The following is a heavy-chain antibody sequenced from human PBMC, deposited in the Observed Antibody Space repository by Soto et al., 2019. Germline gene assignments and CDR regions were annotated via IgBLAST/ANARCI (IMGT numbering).Heavy chain of an antibody. J-gene: IGHJ4*02. D-gene: IGHD4-17*01. CDR2: ISYDGSNK. CDR1: GFRVSSYG. CDR3: AKDLDYGDSLMGDY. Sequence: TGGCLRLGCAACGFRVSSYGMHWVRQAPGKGLEWVAVISYDGSNKYYADSVKGRFTISRDNSKNTLYLQMNSLRAEDTAVYYCAKDLDYGDSLMGDYWGQGTLVTVSS. V-gene: IGHV3-30*18.